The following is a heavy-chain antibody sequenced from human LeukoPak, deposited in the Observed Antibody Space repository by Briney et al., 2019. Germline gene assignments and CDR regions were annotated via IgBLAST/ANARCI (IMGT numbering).Heavy chain of an antibody. J-gene: IGHJ4*02. Sequence: SETLSLTCTVSGGSISIYYWNWIRQPAGKGLEWIGRIYTSGSTNYNPSLKSRVTISVDTSKNQFSLKLSSVTAADTAVHYCARAIRYSGYVRFDYWGQGTLVTVSS. CDR1: GGSISIYY. CDR2: IYTSGST. V-gene: IGHV4-4*07. CDR3: ARAIRYSGYVRFDY. D-gene: IGHD5-12*01.